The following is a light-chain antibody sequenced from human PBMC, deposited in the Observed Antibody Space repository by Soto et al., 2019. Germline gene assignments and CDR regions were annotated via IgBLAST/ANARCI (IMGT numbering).Light chain of an antibody. CDR1: SGHSSYA. J-gene: IGLJ3*02. CDR3: QTWGTGYWV. Sequence: QLVLTQSPSASASLGASVKLTCTLSSGHSSYAIAWHQQQPEKGPRYLMKLNSDGSHSKGDGIPDRFSGSISGSERYLTISSLQYEDEADYYCQTWGTGYWVFGGGTKLTVL. CDR2: LNSDGSH. V-gene: IGLV4-69*01.